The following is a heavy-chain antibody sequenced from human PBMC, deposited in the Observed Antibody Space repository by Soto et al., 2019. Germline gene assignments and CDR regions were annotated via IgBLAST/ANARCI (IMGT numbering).Heavy chain of an antibody. Sequence: ASVKVSCKASGYTFTSYYMHWVRQAPGQGLEWMGIINPSGGSTSYAQKFQGRVTMTRDTSTSTVYMELSSLRSEDTAVYYCARDRLLDDFYYYGMDVWGQGTTVTVSS. CDR2: INPSGGST. V-gene: IGHV1-46*01. J-gene: IGHJ6*02. D-gene: IGHD3-3*01. CDR1: GYTFTSYY. CDR3: ARDRLLDDFYYYGMDV.